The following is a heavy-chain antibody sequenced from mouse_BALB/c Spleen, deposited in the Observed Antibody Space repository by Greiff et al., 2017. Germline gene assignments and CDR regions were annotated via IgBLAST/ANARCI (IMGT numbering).Heavy chain of an antibody. CDR3: ARDEGYGNYLYAMDY. J-gene: IGHJ4*01. Sequence: EVKLVESGGGLVKPGGSLKLSCAASGFTFSSYAMSWVRQSPEKRLEWVAEISSGGSYTYYPDTVTGRFTISRDNAKNTLYLEMSSLRSEDTAMYYCARDEGYGNYLYAMDYWGQGTSVTVSS. CDR1: GFTFSSYA. D-gene: IGHD2-10*02. V-gene: IGHV5-9-4*01. CDR2: ISSGGSYT.